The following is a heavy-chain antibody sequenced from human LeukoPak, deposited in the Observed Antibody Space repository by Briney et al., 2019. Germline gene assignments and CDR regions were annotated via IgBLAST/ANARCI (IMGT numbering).Heavy chain of an antibody. CDR3: AKDHRTAVAGFYY. D-gene: IGHD6-19*01. J-gene: IGHJ4*02. Sequence: GGSLRLSCAASGFSLSTYGVSWVRQPPGKGLEWVSGITGTGGSTYYADSVKGRFTVSRDTSKNTLYLQMNSLRAEDTAIYYCAKDHRTAVAGFYYWGQGTLVTVSS. V-gene: IGHV3-23*01. CDR1: GFSLSTYG. CDR2: ITGTGGST.